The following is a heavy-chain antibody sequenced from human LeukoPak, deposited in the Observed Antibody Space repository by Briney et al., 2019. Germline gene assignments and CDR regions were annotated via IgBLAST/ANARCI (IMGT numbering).Heavy chain of an antibody. CDR3: ARDPSSWYYYYMDV. V-gene: IGHV3-48*01. D-gene: IGHD6-13*01. Sequence: PGGSLRLSCAASGFTFSSYSMNWVRQAPGKGLERVSYISSSNSTIYYADSVKSRFTISRDNAKNSLYLQMNSLRAEDTAVYYCARDPSSWYYYYMDVWGKGTTVTVSS. J-gene: IGHJ6*03. CDR2: ISSSNSTI. CDR1: GFTFSSYS.